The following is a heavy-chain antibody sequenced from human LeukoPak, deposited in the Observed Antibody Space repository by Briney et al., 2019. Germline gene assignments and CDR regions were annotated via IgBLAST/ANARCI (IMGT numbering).Heavy chain of an antibody. D-gene: IGHD3-10*01. CDR1: GFTFDDDA. CDR2: ISWEGQTT. J-gene: IGHJ4*02. V-gene: IGHV3-43*01. Sequence: GGSLRLSCAASGFTFDDDARHWVRQAPGKGLEWVALISWEGQTTYYADSVRGRFTISRDNSKNSLYLQMNSLRTEDTAFYYCTRDTDYGSATNYFDSWGQGTLVSVSS. CDR3: TRDTDYGSATNYFDS.